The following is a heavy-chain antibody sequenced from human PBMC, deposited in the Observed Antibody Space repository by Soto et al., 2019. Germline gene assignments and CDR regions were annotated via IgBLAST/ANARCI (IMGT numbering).Heavy chain of an antibody. D-gene: IGHD6-19*01. J-gene: IGHJ4*02. Sequence: PSETLSLSCAVYGGSFSGYYWGWIRQPPGKGLEWIGEINHSGSTNYNPSLKSRVTISVDTSKNQFSLKLSSVTAADTAVYYCAREPRIAVAGEYYFDYWGQGTLVTVSS. CDR3: AREPRIAVAGEYYFDY. V-gene: IGHV4-34*01. CDR2: INHSGST. CDR1: GGSFSGYY.